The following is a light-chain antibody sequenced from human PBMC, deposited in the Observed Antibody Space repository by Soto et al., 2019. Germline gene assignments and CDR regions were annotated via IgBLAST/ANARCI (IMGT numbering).Light chain of an antibody. V-gene: IGKV1-9*01. CDR2: AAS. CDR3: QQLNSYPL. Sequence: DIQMTQSPSTLSVSVGDILTITFRASQSISSWVAWYQQKPGKPPKLLIYAASTLQSGVPSRFSGSGSGTEFTLTISSLQPEDFATYYCQQLNSYPLFGQGTRLEIK. CDR1: QSISSW. J-gene: IGKJ5*01.